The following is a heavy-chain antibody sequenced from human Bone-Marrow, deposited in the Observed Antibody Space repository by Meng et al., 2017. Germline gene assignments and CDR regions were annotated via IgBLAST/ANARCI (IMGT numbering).Heavy chain of an antibody. J-gene: IGHJ4*02. CDR1: GGSISSGDYY. CDR2: IYYSGST. Sequence: VPLQEPGQALVKPSQTLYLTCTVSGGSISSGDYYWSWIRQPPGKGLEWIGYIYYSGSTYYNPSLKSRVTISVDTSKNQFSLKLSSVTAADTAVYYCARETISGIVVVPAAITSWGQGTLVTVSS. V-gene: IGHV4-30-4*01. D-gene: IGHD2-2*01. CDR3: ARETISGIVVVPAAITS.